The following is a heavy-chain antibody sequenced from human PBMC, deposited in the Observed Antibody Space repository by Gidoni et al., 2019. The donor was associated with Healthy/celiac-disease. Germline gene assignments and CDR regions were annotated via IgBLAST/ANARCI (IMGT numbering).Heavy chain of an antibody. V-gene: IGHV1-3*01. CDR3: ARGEPKLGDFWSGYIY. D-gene: IGHD3-3*01. CDR2: INAGNGNT. Sequence: QVQLVQSGAEVKKPGASVKVSCKASGYPFTSYAMHWVRQAPGQRLEWMGWINAGNGNTKYSQKFQGRVTITRDTSASTAYMELSSLRSEDTAVYYCARGEPKLGDFWSGYIYWGQGTLVTVSS. CDR1: GYPFTSYA. J-gene: IGHJ4*02.